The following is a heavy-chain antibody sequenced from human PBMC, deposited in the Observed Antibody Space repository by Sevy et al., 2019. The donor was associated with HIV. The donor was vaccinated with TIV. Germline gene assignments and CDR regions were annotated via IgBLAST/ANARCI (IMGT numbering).Heavy chain of an antibody. J-gene: IGHJ4*02. V-gene: IGHV4-39*01. Sequence: SETLSLTCSVSGGSISKIGNYWGWVRQPPGERLEWIGDIFHTGKTNYNPSLKSRVTISLDTSKNPFSLKLSSVTAADTAVYYCAKIYDYWGPGALVTVSS. CDR3: AKIYDY. CDR2: IFHTGKT. D-gene: IGHD3-3*01. CDR1: GGSISKIGNY.